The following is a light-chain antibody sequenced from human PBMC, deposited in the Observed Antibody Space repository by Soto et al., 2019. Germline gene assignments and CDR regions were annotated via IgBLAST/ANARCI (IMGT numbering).Light chain of an antibody. CDR1: QDISDY. CDR2: DAS. V-gene: IGKV1-33*01. Sequence: DIQMTQSPSSLSASVGDRVTITCQASQDISDYLNWYQQKPGKAPKLLIYDASILETGVPSRFSGSGSGTDFTLTIDRLQSDDFATYYCQHSSSDLITFGQGTRLEI. CDR3: QHSSSDLIT. J-gene: IGKJ5*01.